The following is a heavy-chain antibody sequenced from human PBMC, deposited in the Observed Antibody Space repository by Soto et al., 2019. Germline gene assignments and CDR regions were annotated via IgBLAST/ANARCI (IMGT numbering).Heavy chain of an antibody. V-gene: IGHV4-61*01. CDR2: IYYSGST. J-gene: IGHJ4*02. CDR1: GGSVSSGSYY. D-gene: IGHD3-22*01. Sequence: QVQLQESGPGLVKPSETLSLTCTVSGGSVSSGSYYWSWNRQPPGKGLEWIGYIYYSGSTNYNPSLKSRVTISVDTSKNQFSLKLSSVTAADTAVYYCARVGWEDDSSGSFDYWGQGTLVTVSS. CDR3: ARVGWEDDSSGSFDY.